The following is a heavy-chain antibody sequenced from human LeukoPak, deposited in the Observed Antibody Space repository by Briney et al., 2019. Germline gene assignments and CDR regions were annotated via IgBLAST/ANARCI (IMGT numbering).Heavy chain of an antibody. CDR2: IIPIFGTA. CDR1: GGTFSSYA. V-gene: IGHV1-69*05. J-gene: IGHJ6*03. CDR3: ARVLDVIGYMDV. D-gene: IGHD2/OR15-2a*01. Sequence: GASVKVSCKASGGTFSSYAISWVRQAPGQGLEWMGGIIPIFGTANYAQKFQGRVTITTDESTSTAYMELSSLRSEDTAVYYCARVLDVIGYMDVWGKGTTVTVSS.